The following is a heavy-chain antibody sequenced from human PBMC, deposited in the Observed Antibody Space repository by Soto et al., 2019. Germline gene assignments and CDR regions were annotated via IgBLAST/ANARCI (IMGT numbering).Heavy chain of an antibody. D-gene: IGHD4-17*01. CDR3: AGGTGRDHDFGDH. CDR2: MSSDGSST. CDR1: GFTFSTYW. Sequence: EVQLVESGGDLVQPGGSLRLSCAASGFTFSTYWMHWVRQVPGKGPEWVSRMSSDGSSTAYADSVRGRFIISRDNAKNTLYLQMNSMRVDDTAVYYCAGGTGRDHDFGDHWGLGTLVAVSS. J-gene: IGHJ4*02. V-gene: IGHV3-74*01.